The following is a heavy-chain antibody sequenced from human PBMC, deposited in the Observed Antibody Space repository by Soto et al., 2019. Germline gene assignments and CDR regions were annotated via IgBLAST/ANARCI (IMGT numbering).Heavy chain of an antibody. CDR3: AREGRLSVAVTGD. CDR1: GFSFSTYT. Sequence: GGSLSLSCAASGFSFSTYTMYWVLQAPGKGLEWVAGLSNNGLNTDYADSVKGRFTISRDNSMHTLYLQMNSLRVEDTAVYFCAREGRLSVAVTGDWGKGTLDNVSS. CDR2: LSNNGLNT. V-gene: IGHV3-30-3*01. D-gene: IGHD6-19*01. J-gene: IGHJ4*02.